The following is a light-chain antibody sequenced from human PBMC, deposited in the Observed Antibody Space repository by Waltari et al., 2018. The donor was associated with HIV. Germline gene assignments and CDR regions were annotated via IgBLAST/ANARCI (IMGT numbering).Light chain of an antibody. CDR1: SPNISNEH. Sequence: QSFLTQPPSASGTPGQPVTTPCSGSSPNISNEHVYWYQQLPGRTPKRLIYQYFLRPSGVPDRFAASESGTSASLTIRLRRSADEADYNCVRWDSSLSAYGFGAGTKVAVL. V-gene: IGLV1-47*01. CDR3: VRWDSSLSAYG. J-gene: IGLJ1*01. CDR2: QYF.